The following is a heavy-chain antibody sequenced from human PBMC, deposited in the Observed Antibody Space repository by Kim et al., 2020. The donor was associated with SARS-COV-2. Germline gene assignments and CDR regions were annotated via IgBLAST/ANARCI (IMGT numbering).Heavy chain of an antibody. CDR1: GFTFSAYD. J-gene: IGHJ6*03. Sequence: GGSLRLSCATSGFTFSAYDMNWVRQAPGKGLEWLSFITKSSTTIYYADPVEGRFTISRDTAKNSRFLQMNSLRDEETALNYLVRVRRGGALVMWGKG. CDR2: ITKSSTTI. CDR3: VRVRRGGALVM. D-gene: IGHD5-18*01. V-gene: IGHV3-48*02.